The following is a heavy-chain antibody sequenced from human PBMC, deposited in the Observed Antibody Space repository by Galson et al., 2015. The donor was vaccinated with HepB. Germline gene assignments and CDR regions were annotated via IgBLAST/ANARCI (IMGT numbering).Heavy chain of an antibody. CDR2: TYSTGNI. Sequence: SESLSLTCTVSGGSITSSYWSWIRQPPGKGREWIGFTYSTGNIHYNPSLSSRVTISIGTSKNQFSLRLTSVTAADTAVYYCAKGGDSGILVHAFDIWGQGTMVAVSS. CDR1: GGSITSSY. J-gene: IGHJ3*02. D-gene: IGHD2-21*02. CDR3: AKGGDSGILVHAFDI. V-gene: IGHV4-59*01.